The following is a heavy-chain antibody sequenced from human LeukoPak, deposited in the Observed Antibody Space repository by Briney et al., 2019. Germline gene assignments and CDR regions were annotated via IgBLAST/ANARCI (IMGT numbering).Heavy chain of an antibody. Sequence: SETLSLTCAVYGGSFNIYYWSWIRQSPEKGLEWIGEMNDGGTINYNPSLLSRVTISLDRSKNQFSLKLTSVTTADTAVYYCARRWNYGRNYYIDVWGKGATVSVPS. CDR3: ARRWNYGRNYYIDV. D-gene: IGHD1-7*01. V-gene: IGHV4-34*01. J-gene: IGHJ6*03. CDR1: GGSFNIYY. CDR2: MNDGGTI.